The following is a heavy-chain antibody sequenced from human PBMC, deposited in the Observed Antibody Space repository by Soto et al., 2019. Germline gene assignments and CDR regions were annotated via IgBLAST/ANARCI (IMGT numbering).Heavy chain of an antibody. J-gene: IGHJ4*02. Sequence: QVQLVQSGAEVKKPGASVKVSCKASGYTFTGYYMHWVRQAPGQGLEWMGWINPNSGGTNYAQKCQGWVTMTRDTSISTAYMELSRLRSDDTAVYYCARDHSKWLVYLLDYWGQGTLVTVSS. V-gene: IGHV1-2*04. CDR3: ARDHSKWLVYLLDY. CDR1: GYTFTGYY. D-gene: IGHD6-19*01. CDR2: INPNSGGT.